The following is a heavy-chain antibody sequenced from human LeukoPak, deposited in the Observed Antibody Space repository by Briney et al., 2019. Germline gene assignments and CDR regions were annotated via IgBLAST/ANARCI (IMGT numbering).Heavy chain of an antibody. Sequence: PSQTLSLTCTVSGASIRSGDYYWSWIRQPPGTGLEWIGYIYDSGSTYYNPSLKSRVTISVDRSKNQFSLKLSSVTAADTAVYYCARTADYGDYFDYWGQGTLVTVSS. J-gene: IGHJ4*02. D-gene: IGHD4-17*01. CDR1: GASIRSGDYY. V-gene: IGHV4-30-4*01. CDR3: ARTADYGDYFDY. CDR2: IYDSGST.